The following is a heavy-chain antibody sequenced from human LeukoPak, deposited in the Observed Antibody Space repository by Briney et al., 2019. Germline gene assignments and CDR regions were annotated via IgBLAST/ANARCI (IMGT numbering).Heavy chain of an antibody. CDR3: AKNLYCGGGSCYPSALGMDV. Sequence: PGGSLRLSCAASGFTFSASAMHWVRQAPGKGLEWVAVIWYDGSEKYYGASVKGRFTISRDNSKNTLFLQMNSLRAEDTAVYYCAKNLYCGGGSCYPSALGMDVWGQGTTVTVSS. CDR2: IWYDGSEK. CDR1: GFTFSASA. V-gene: IGHV3-33*06. D-gene: IGHD2-15*01. J-gene: IGHJ6*02.